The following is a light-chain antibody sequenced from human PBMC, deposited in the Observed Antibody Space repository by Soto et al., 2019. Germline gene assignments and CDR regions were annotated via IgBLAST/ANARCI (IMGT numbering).Light chain of an antibody. CDR2: EVS. Sequence: HSALTQPASVSGSPGQSITISCTGTSSDVGGYNYVSWYQQHPGKAPKLMIYEVSNRPSGVSNRFSGSKSGNTASLTISGLQAEDEADYYCSSYTSSSRVFGTGTKLTVL. CDR1: SSDVGGYNY. V-gene: IGLV2-14*01. CDR3: SSYTSSSRV. J-gene: IGLJ1*01.